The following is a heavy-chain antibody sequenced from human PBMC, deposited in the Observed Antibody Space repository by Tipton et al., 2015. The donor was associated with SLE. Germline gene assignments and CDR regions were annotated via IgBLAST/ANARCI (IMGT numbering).Heavy chain of an antibody. V-gene: IGHV4-59*12. CDR3: ARVPGLERSYYYNYYMDV. Sequence: TLSLTCSVSGGSIKNYYWSWIRQPPGKGLEWIGHVYYTGSTDYNPSLKSRVTISVDTSKNQFSLRLSSVTAADTAVYYCARVPGLERSYYYNYYMDVWGKGTTVTVSS. CDR1: GGSIKNYY. J-gene: IGHJ6*03. D-gene: IGHD1-1*01. CDR2: VYYTGST.